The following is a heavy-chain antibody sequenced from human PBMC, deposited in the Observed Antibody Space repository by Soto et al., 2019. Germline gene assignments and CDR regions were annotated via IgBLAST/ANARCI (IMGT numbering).Heavy chain of an antibody. CDR2: INPNSGDI. Sequence: QVQLVQSGAEVKKPGASMKVSCKASGYTFTDYYIHWVRQAPGQGLEWMGWINPNSGDINYAQNFQGWVTMTRDTSISTAYMELSRLRSDDTAIYYCAPFGAKAFDIWGQGTMVTVSS. CDR3: APFGAKAFDI. V-gene: IGHV1-2*04. CDR1: GYTFTDYY. D-gene: IGHD3-10*01. J-gene: IGHJ3*02.